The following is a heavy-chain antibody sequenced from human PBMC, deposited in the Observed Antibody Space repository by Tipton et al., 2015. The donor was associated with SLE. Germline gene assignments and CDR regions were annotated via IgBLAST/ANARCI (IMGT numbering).Heavy chain of an antibody. CDR1: GASINSGSYS. CDR2: IDSTGNT. D-gene: IGHD1-1*01. CDR3: ARGREWNWSPYYMDV. J-gene: IGHJ6*03. V-gene: IGHV4-61*09. Sequence: TLSLTCSVSGASINSGSYSLHWLRQPAGKALQWLGHIDSTGNTYYNPSLNTRLPMSVDTSMDQFSLTLNSVTAADTGIYYCARGREWNWSPYYMDVWGKGTTVTVSS.